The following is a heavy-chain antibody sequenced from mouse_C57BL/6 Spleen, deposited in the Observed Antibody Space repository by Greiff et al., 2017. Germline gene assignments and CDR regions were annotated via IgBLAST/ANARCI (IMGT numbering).Heavy chain of an antibody. V-gene: IGHV1-80*01. D-gene: IGHD2-4*01. Sequence: QVQLKESGAELVKPGASVKISCKASGYAFSSYWMNWVKQRPGKGLEWIGQIYPGDGDTNSNGKFKGKATLTADKSSSTAYMQLSSLTSEDSAVYFCARLGYDYDDYAMDYWGQGTSVTVSS. CDR2: IYPGDGDT. J-gene: IGHJ4*01. CDR3: ARLGYDYDDYAMDY. CDR1: GYAFSSYW.